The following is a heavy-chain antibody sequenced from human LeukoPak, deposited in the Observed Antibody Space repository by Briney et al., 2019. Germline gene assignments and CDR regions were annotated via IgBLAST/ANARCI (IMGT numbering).Heavy chain of an antibody. V-gene: IGHV4-61*01. J-gene: IGHJ5*02. CDR3: AGDDGSGSYYNVGWFDP. CDR2: IYYSGST. CDR1: GGSVSSGSYY. Sequence: SETLSLTCTVSGGSVSSGSYYWSWIRQPPGKGLEWIGYIYYSGSTNYNPSLKSRVTISVDTSKNQFSLKLSSVTAADTAVYYCAGDDGSGSYYNVGWFDPWGQGTLVTVSS. D-gene: IGHD3-10*01.